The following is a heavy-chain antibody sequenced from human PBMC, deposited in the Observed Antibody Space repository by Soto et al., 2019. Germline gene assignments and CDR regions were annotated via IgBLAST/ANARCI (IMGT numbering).Heavy chain of an antibody. Sequence: GSGPTLVNPTQTLTLTCTFSGFSLSTIGMRVSWIRQPPGKALEWLARIDWDDDKFYSTSLKTRLTISKGTSKNQVVLTMTNMDPVDTATYYCARIVVGEWDGYEYWGQGTLVSVSS. CDR1: GFSLSTIGMR. CDR3: ARIVVGEWDGYEY. D-gene: IGHD1-26*01. J-gene: IGHJ4*02. V-gene: IGHV2-70*04. CDR2: IDWDDDK.